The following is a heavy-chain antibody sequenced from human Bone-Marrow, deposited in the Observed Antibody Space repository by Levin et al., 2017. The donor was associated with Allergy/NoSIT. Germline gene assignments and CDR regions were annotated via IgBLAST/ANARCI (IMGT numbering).Heavy chain of an antibody. CDR3: VKDSFAVPGNVAGCDL. J-gene: IGHJ3*01. D-gene: IGHD6-19*01. CDR1: GFTFSNYA. V-gene: IGHV3-23*01. Sequence: GESLKISCAASGFTFSNYAMNWVRQAPGKGLEWVSVITGTTSTTYFADSVKGRFTVSRDNTKNTLYLKMKSLRAGDTATYYCVKDSFAVPGNVAGCDLWGQGTMVTVSS. CDR2: ITGTTSTT.